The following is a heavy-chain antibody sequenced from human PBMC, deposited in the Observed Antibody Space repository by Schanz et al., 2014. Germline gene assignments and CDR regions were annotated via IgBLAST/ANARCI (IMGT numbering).Heavy chain of an antibody. V-gene: IGHV3-11*06. CDR2: TSSSSRYT. J-gene: IGHJ4*02. D-gene: IGHD6-13*01. CDR3: ARGTKAAAVGRSLGDY. CDR1: GFTFSDYD. Sequence: QVQLVESGGGLVKPGGSLRLSCAASGFTFSDYDMNWIRQAPGKGLEWVSYTSSSSRYTNYADSVKGRFAISRDNAKNSLSLQMNSLTAEDTAVYYRARGTKAAAVGRSLGDYWGQGTLVTVSS.